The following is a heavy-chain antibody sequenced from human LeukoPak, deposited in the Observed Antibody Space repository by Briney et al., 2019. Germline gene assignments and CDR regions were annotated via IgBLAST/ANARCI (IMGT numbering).Heavy chain of an antibody. D-gene: IGHD4-17*01. V-gene: IGHV3-33*08. CDR2: IWYDGSNK. CDR3: ARGGVMTTVTTGSYYYYGMDV. J-gene: IGHJ6*02. CDR1: GFTFSSYA. Sequence: PGGSLRLSCAASGFTFSSYAMSWVCQAPGKGLEWVAVIWYDGSNKYYADSVKGRFTISRDNSKNTLYLQMNSLRAEDTAVYYCARGGVMTTVTTGSYYYYGMDVWGQGTTVTVSS.